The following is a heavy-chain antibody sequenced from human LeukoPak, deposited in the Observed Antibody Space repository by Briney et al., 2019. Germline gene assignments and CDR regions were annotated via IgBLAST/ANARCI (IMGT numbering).Heavy chain of an antibody. CDR2: IYYSGGT. CDR3: ARFPGGGYSYYYYYGMDV. J-gene: IGHJ6*02. CDR1: GGSISSYY. Sequence: SSETLSLTCTVSGGSISSYYWSWIRQPPGKGLEWIGYIYYSGGTNYNPSLKSRVTVSVDTSKNQFSLKLSSVTAADTAVYYCARFPGGGYSYYYYYGMDVWGQGTTVTVSS. V-gene: IGHV4-59*01. D-gene: IGHD5-24*01.